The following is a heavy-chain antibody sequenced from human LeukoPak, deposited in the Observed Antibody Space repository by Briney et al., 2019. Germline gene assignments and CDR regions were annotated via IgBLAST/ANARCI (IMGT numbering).Heavy chain of an antibody. CDR3: ARDRRVQNAFDI. V-gene: IGHV3-30*03. CDR1: GFTFSSYG. CDR2: ISYDGSNK. Sequence: GVSLRLSCAASGFTFSSYGMHWVRQAPGKGLEWVAVISYDGSNKYYADSVKGRFTISRDNSKNTLYLQMNSLRAEDTAVYYCARDRRVQNAFDIWGQGTMVTVSS. J-gene: IGHJ3*02. D-gene: IGHD1-1*01.